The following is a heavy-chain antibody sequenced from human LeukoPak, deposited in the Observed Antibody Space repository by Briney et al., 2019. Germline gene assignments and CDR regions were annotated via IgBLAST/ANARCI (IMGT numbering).Heavy chain of an antibody. Sequence: SETLSLTCTVSGGSISSNYWSWIRQPPGKGLEWIGYIYYSGSTNYNPSLKSRVTISVDTSKNQFSLKLSSVTAADTAVYYCARGITGTAGLNDAFEIWGHGTMVTVSS. J-gene: IGHJ3*02. CDR1: GGSISSNY. CDR2: IYYSGST. CDR3: ARGITGTAGLNDAFEI. V-gene: IGHV4-59*01. D-gene: IGHD1-7*01.